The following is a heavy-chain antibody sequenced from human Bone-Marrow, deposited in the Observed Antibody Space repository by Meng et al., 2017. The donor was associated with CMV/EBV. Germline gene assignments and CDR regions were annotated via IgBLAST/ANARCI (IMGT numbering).Heavy chain of an antibody. Sequence: GESLKISCAASRCTFIDYYMSWIRQAPGKGLEWVSYISSSGNTINYADSVRGRFTNSRDNAKNSLYLQMNSLRAEDTAVYYCARVDCSSTSCYTLYYWGQGTLVTVSS. J-gene: IGHJ4*02. CDR1: RCTFIDYY. CDR3: ARVDCSSTSCYTLYY. D-gene: IGHD2-2*02. V-gene: IGHV3-11*04. CDR2: ISSSGNTI.